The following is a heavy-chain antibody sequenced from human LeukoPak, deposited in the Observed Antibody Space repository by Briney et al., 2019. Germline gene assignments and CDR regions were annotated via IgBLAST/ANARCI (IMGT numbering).Heavy chain of an antibody. D-gene: IGHD6-6*01. CDR3: AAPTLDAFDI. CDR1: GFTFSSYG. J-gene: IGHJ3*02. Sequence: PGGSLRLSCAASGFTFSSYGIHWVRQAPGKGLEWVAVISHDGSNKYYADSVKGRFTISRDNAKNSLYLQMNSLRAEDTALYYCAAPTLDAFDIWGQGTMVTVSS. CDR2: ISHDGSNK. V-gene: IGHV3-30*03.